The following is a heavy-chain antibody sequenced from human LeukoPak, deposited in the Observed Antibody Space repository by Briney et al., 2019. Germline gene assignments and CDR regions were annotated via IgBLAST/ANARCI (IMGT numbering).Heavy chain of an antibody. D-gene: IGHD5-18*01. CDR2: ISSSSSTI. CDR3: ARCPYSFGFAPPQY. V-gene: IGHV3-48*01. Sequence: PGGSLRLSCAASGVTFSTYSMNWVRQAPGKGLELVSYISSSSSTIFYADSVKGRFTISRDNAKHSLYLQMNSLRAEDTAVYYCARCPYSFGFAPPQYWGQGTLVTVSS. J-gene: IGHJ4*02. CDR1: GVTFSTYS.